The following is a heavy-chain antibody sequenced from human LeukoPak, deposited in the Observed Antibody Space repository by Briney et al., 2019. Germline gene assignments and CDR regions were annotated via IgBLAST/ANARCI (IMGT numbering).Heavy chain of an antibody. Sequence: GSLRLSCAASGFTSSSYWMSWVRQAPGKGLEWVANIKQDGSEKYYVDSVKGRFTISRDNAKNSLYLQMNSLRAEDTAVYYCARRIAAGEIDYWGQGTLVTVSS. CDR2: IKQDGSEK. V-gene: IGHV3-7*01. CDR3: ARRIAAGEIDY. CDR1: GFTSSSYW. D-gene: IGHD6-13*01. J-gene: IGHJ4*02.